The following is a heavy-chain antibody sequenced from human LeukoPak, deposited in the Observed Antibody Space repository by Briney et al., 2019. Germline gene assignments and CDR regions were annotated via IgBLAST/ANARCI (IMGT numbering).Heavy chain of an antibody. D-gene: IGHD3-22*01. CDR2: ISWNSGSI. CDR3: AKDRYYDSSGAFDY. J-gene: IGHJ4*02. V-gene: IGHV3-9*01. CDR1: GFTFDDYA. Sequence: GGSLRLSCAASGFTFDDYAMHWVRHAPGKGLEWVSGISWNSGSIGYADSVKGRFTISRDNAKNSLYLQMNSLRAEDTALYYCAKDRYYDSSGAFDYWGQGTLVTVSS.